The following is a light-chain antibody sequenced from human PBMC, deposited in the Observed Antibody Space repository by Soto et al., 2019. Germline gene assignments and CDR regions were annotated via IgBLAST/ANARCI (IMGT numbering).Light chain of an antibody. V-gene: IGLV2-8*01. CDR3: SSYVGSNNFV. CDR2: EVS. J-gene: IGLJ1*01. Sequence: QSVLTQPPSASGSPGQSVTISCTGTSSDVGGYNYVSWYQQHPGKAPKLMIYEVSERPSGVPDRFSGSKSGNTASLTVSGLQAEDEADYYCSSYVGSNNFVFGTGTKVTVL. CDR1: SSDVGGYNY.